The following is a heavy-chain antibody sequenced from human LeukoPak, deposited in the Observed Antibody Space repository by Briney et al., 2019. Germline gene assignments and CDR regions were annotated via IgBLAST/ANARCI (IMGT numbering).Heavy chain of an antibody. CDR3: ARAPVLITMIVVATGDDAFDI. V-gene: IGHV1-8*01. D-gene: IGHD3-22*01. Sequence: ASVKVSCKASGYTFTSYDINWVRQATGQGLEWMGWMNPNSGNAGYAQKFQGRVTMTRNTSISTAYMELSSLRSEDTAVYYCARAPVLITMIVVATGDDAFDIWGQGTMVTVSS. J-gene: IGHJ3*02. CDR1: GYTFTSYD. CDR2: MNPNSGNA.